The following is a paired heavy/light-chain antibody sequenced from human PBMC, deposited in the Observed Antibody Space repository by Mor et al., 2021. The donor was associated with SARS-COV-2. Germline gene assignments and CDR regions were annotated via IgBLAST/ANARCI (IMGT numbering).Light chain of an antibody. CDR1: QSVSSN. V-gene: IGKV3-15*01. Sequence: EIVMTQSPATLSVSPGERATLSCRASQSVSSNLAWYQQKPGQAPRLLIYGASTRATGIPARFSGSGSGTEFTLTISSLQSEDFAVYYCQQYNNWPLYTFGQGTKLEIK. CDR2: GAS. J-gene: IGKJ2*01. CDR3: QQYNNWPLYT.
Heavy chain of an antibody. CDR1: GYTFTSYA. CDR3: ARDQADWRPGYCTNGVCYPLMNY. CDR2: INAGNGNT. V-gene: IGHV1-3*01. J-gene: IGHJ4*02. Sequence: QVQLVQSGAEVKKPGASVKVSCKASGYTFTSYAMHWVRQAPGQRLEWMGWINAGNGNTKYSQKFQGRVTITRDTSASTAYMELSSLRSEDTAVYYCARDQADWRPGYCTNGVCYPLMNYWGQGTLVTVSS. D-gene: IGHD2-8*01.